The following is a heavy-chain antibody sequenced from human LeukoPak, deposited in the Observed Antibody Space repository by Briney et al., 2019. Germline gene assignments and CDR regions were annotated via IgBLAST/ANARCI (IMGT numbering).Heavy chain of an antibody. D-gene: IGHD5-12*01. J-gene: IGHJ4*02. CDR1: GYTFTDFY. CDR3: AKDGYHYGQFDY. CDR2: INTNSGGT. V-gene: IGHV1-2*02. Sequence: ASVKVSCKASGYTFTDFYIHWVRPAPGQGLEWMGWINTNSGGTNYAQKFQGRVTMTRDTSMTTAYMELSGLRSDDTAVYYCAKDGYHYGQFDYWGQRTLVTVSS.